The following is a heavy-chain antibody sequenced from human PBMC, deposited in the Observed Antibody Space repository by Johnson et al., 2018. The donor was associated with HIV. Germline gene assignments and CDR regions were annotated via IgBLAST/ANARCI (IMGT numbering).Heavy chain of an antibody. CDR3: AKGEAQEGWIQIRLYAFDC. CDR2: IRYDGGYK. V-gene: IGHV3-30*02. J-gene: IGHJ3*01. D-gene: IGHD5-18*01. CDR1: GFAFSSYT. Sequence: QVQLVESGGGVVQPGRSLRLSCAASGFAFSSYTMHWVRQVPGKGLEWVAFIRYDGGYKYYADSVKGRFTISRDSSKNTLYLQINSLRPEDSAVYYCAKGEAQEGWIQIRLYAFDCWGQGTLVTVSS.